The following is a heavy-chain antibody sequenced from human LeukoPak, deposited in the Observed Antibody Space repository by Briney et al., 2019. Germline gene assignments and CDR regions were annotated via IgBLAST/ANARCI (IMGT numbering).Heavy chain of an antibody. J-gene: IGHJ4*02. V-gene: IGHV4-59*01. CDR3: ARGKLDLDY. Sequence: SETLSLTCTVSGGSISSYYWSWIRQPPGKGLEWIGYIYYSGSTNYNPSLKRRVTISVDTSKNQFSLKLSSVTTADTAVYYCARGKLDLDYWGQGTLVTVSS. CDR2: IYYSGST. D-gene: IGHD2-2*03. CDR1: GGSISSYY.